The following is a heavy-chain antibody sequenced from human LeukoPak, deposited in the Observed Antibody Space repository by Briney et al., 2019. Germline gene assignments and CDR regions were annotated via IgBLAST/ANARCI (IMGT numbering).Heavy chain of an antibody. J-gene: IGHJ5*02. D-gene: IGHD3-22*01. CDR1: GFTFSSYW. V-gene: IGHV3-30*18. CDR3: TKERGGGGRRINLMVGGYGP. Sequence: GGSLRLSCAASGFTFSSYWMHWVRQAPGKGLEWVAATSYHGRDKYYADAVSGRFTISRDNSKNTLHLEMNSLRTDDTAVYYCTKERGGGGRRINLMVGGYGPWGQGTQVTVSS. CDR2: TSYHGRDK.